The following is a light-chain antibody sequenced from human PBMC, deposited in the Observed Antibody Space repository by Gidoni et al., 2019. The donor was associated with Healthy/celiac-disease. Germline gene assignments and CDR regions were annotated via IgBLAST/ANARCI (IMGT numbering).Light chain of an antibody. CDR2: DAS. CDR1: QSVSSY. V-gene: IGKV3-11*01. J-gene: IGKJ2*01. CDR3: QQRSNWPYT. Sequence: EILLTLSLATLSLSPGERATPSCRASQSVSSYLAWYQQKPGQAPRLLIYDASNRATGIPARCSGSGSGTDFTLTISSLEPEDFAVYYCQQRSNWPYTFGQGTKLEIK.